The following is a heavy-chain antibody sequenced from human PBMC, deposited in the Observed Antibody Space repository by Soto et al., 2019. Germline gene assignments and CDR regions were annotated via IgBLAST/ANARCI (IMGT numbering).Heavy chain of an antibody. D-gene: IGHD5-18*01. V-gene: IGHV4-59*01. CDR3: AKDSGYNYGYFRWFDP. CDR2: IFYSGST. J-gene: IGHJ5*02. CDR1: CGSIRNEY. Sequence: PETLSLTCTVSCGSIRNEYWSWFRHPPGRGLEWIGHIFYSGSTNHNPALKSRVTISVDTSKSQFSLKLSSVTAADTAVYYCAKDSGYNYGYFRWFDPWGQGTLVTVS.